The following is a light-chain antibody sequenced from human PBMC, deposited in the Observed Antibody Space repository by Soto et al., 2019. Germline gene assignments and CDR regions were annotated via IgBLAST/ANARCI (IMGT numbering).Light chain of an antibody. J-gene: IGKJ4*01. CDR2: DAS. CDR1: QSVNSY. V-gene: IGKV3-11*01. Sequence: EIVLTQSPATQSLSPGERATLSCRASQSVNSYLAWYQQKPGQAPSLLIYDASNRATGIPARFSGSGSGTDFTLTISSLEPEDFVVYYCQQRSYWPLTFGGGTKVEIK. CDR3: QQRSYWPLT.